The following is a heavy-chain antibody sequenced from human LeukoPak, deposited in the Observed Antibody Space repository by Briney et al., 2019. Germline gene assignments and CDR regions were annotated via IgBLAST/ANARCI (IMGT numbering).Heavy chain of an antibody. J-gene: IGHJ4*02. CDR2: IWYDGSNK. D-gene: IGHD5-18*01. CDR1: GFTFSTYG. Sequence: GGSLRLSCAASGFTFSTYGMHWVRQAPGKGLEWVAVIWYDGSNKYYADSVKGRFTISRDNSKNTLYLQMNSLRAEDTAVYYCALSSGSGYSLIGVPHVDYWGQGTLVTVSS. V-gene: IGHV3-33*01. CDR3: ALSSGSGYSLIGVPHVDY.